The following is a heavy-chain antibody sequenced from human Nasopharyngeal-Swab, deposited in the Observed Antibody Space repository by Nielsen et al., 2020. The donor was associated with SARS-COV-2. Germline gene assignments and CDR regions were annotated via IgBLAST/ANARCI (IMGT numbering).Heavy chain of an antibody. CDR3: ARTETYYYGSGSYYPIDY. Sequence: GGSLRLSCAASGFTFSSYGMHWVRQAPGKGLEWVAVISYDGSNKYYADFVKGRFTISRDNSKNTLYLQMNSLRAEDTAVYYCARTETYYYGSGSYYPIDYWGQGTLVTVSS. V-gene: IGHV3-30*03. CDR2: ISYDGSNK. D-gene: IGHD3-10*01. CDR1: GFTFSSYG. J-gene: IGHJ4*02.